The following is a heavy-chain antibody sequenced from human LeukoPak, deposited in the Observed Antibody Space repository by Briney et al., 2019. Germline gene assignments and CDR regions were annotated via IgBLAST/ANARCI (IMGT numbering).Heavy chain of an antibody. V-gene: IGHV4-39*02. CDR1: GDSISSSSYY. CDR3: AREYSRSVVAGSRPDY. J-gene: IGHJ4*02. CDR2: FYYRGTT. Sequence: KSSETLSLTCTVSGDSISSSSYYWGWIRQPPGKGLEWIGSFYYRGTTYYNTSLKSRVTITVDTSNNQFSLKLNSVTAADTAVYFCAREYSRSVVAGSRPDYWGQGLLVAVSS. D-gene: IGHD2-21*01.